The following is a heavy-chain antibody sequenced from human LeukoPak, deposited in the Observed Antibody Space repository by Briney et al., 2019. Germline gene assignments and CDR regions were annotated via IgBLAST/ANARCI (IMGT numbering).Heavy chain of an antibody. J-gene: IGHJ6*02. V-gene: IGHV3-21*06. D-gene: IGHD5-12*01. Sequence: TGGSLRLSCAASGFTFSNAWMNWVRQAPGKGLEWVAYTSETSSHTYYGDSVKGRFTISRDNAKNSLYLQMNSLRVEDTAIYYCARDRAPKARIGGMDVWGQGTTVIVSS. CDR1: GFTFSNAW. CDR3: ARDRAPKARIGGMDV. CDR2: TSETSSHT.